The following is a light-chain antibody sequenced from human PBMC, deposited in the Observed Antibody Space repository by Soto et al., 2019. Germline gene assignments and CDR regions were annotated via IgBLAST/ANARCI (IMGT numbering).Light chain of an antibody. Sequence: DIQMTQSPSSLSASVGDRVTITCQASQDISNYLNWYQQKPGKAPRLLIYDASNLETGVTSKFSGSGSGTDFTFTISSLQPEDIATYYCQQYLNRPTSTFGPGTKVDIK. V-gene: IGKV1-33*01. CDR2: DAS. CDR1: QDISNY. CDR3: QQYLNRPTST. J-gene: IGKJ3*01.